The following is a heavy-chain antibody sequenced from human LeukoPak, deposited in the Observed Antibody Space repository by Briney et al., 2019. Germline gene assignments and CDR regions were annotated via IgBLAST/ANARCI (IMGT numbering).Heavy chain of an antibody. D-gene: IGHD1-26*01. Sequence: GGSLRLSCAASGFTVGDYYMNWIRQAPGKGLEWVSHISKSGSPIYYADSVKGRFTISRDNAKNSLYLQMDSLRAEDTAVYYCQGTEGATTSDAFDVWGQGTMVTVSS. V-gene: IGHV3-11*04. J-gene: IGHJ3*01. CDR3: QGTEGATTSDAFDV. CDR1: GFTVGDYY. CDR2: ISKSGSPI.